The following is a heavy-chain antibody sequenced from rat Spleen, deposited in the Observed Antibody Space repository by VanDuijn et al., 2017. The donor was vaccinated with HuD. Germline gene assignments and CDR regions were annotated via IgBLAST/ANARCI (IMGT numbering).Heavy chain of an antibody. CDR2: IQNGGST. CDR1: GFSLTSYH. Sequence: QVQLKESGPGLVQPSQTLSLTCTVSGFSLTSYHVHWVRQPPGKGLEWMGRIQNGGSTDYNSALKSRLSISRDTSKSQVFLKMNSLQTEDTATYYCAKDHDYSSYVMDVWGQGASVTVSS. CDR3: AKDHDYSSYVMDV. V-gene: IGHV2-27*01. J-gene: IGHJ4*01. D-gene: IGHD1-2*01.